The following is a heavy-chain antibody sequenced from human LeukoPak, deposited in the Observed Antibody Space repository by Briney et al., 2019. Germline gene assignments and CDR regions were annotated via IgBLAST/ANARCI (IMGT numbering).Heavy chain of an antibody. D-gene: IGHD1-26*01. CDR2: ISWNSGSI. V-gene: IGHV3-9*01. J-gene: IGHJ3*02. CDR3: AKDGGSYNLYAFNI. Sequence: GGVLRHSCAAPGFTLFDFCMHWGRPAPGEGLGWVSGISWNSGSIGYADSVKGRFTISRDNAKNSLYLQMNSLRAEDTALYYCAKDGGSYNLYAFNIWGQGTMVTVSS. CDR1: GFTLFDFC.